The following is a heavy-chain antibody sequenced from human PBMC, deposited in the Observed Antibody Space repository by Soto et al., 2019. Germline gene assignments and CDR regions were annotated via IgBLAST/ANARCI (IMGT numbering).Heavy chain of an antibody. CDR2: IYYSGST. D-gene: IGHD3-10*01. Sequence: PSETLSLTCTVSGGSISSYYWSWIRQPPGKGLEWIGYIYYSGSTNYNPSLKSRVTISVDTSKNQFSLKLSSVTAADTAVYYCVVRGSGSIANFDYWGQGTLVTVSS. V-gene: IGHV4-59*12. J-gene: IGHJ4*02. CDR1: GGSISSYY. CDR3: VVRGSGSIANFDY.